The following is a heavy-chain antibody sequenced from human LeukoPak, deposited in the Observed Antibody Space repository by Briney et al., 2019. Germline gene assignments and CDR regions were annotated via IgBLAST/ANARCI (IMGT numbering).Heavy chain of an antibody. Sequence: GGSLRLSCAASGFTFSSYAMSWVRQAPGKGLEWVASINHNGNVNYYVDSVKGRFTISRDNAKNSLSLQMNNLRVEDTAVYYCARAGSHWHYVYWGQGTVVTVSS. J-gene: IGHJ4*02. CDR3: ARAGSHWHYVY. D-gene: IGHD3-10*01. V-gene: IGHV3-7*01. CDR1: GFTFSSYA. CDR2: INHNGNVN.